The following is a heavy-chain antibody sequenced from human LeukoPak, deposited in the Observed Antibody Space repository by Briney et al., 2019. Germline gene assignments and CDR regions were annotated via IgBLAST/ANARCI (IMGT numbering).Heavy chain of an antibody. J-gene: IGHJ3*02. Sequence: ASVKVSCKASGYSFTGYYIHWVRQAPGQGLEWMGWINPNSGGTNYAQKFQGRVTMTRDTSTSTVYMELSSLRSEDTAVYYCARGQYYYDSSGYHDAFDIWGQGTMVTVSS. D-gene: IGHD3-22*01. CDR1: GYSFTGYY. CDR2: INPNSGGT. V-gene: IGHV1-2*02. CDR3: ARGQYYYDSSGYHDAFDI.